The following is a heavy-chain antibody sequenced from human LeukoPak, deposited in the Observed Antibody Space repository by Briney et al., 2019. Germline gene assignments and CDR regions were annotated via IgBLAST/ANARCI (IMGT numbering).Heavy chain of an antibody. V-gene: IGHV4-38-2*02. CDR2: IYHSGST. CDR1: GYSISSGYY. D-gene: IGHD3-16*02. J-gene: IGHJ3*02. Sequence: SETLSLTCTVSGYSISSGYYWGWIRQPPGKGLEWIGSIYHSGSTYYNPSLKSRVTISVDTSKNQFSLKLSSVTAADTAVYYCARELSYYDYVWGSYRSLSDAFDIWGQGTMVTVSS. CDR3: ARELSYYDYVWGSYRSLSDAFDI.